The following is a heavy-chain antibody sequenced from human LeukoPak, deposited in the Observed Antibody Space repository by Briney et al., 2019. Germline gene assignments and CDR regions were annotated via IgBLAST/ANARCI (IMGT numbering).Heavy chain of an antibody. CDR3: ASTSGSYLDYFAY. CDR1: GRSISSSSYY. D-gene: IGHD1-26*01. CDR2: IYYSEST. V-gene: IGHV4-39*01. Sequence: SETLSLTCTVSGRSISSSSYYWGWVRQPPGKGLEWIESIYYSESTCYNPSLKSRVTISVDTSKNPFSLKLSSVTAADTAVYYCASTSGSYLDYFAYWGQGTLVTVYS. J-gene: IGHJ4*02.